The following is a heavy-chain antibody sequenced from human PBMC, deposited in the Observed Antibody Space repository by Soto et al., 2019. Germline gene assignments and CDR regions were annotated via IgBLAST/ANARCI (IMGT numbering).Heavy chain of an antibody. CDR3: ARGLTTIYDFDS. D-gene: IGHD5-12*01. V-gene: IGHV4-31*02. J-gene: IGHJ5*01. Sequence: QVQLQESGPGLVKSSPTLSLTCSVSGGSISRSVYYWTWLRQHPGKGLEWIGHIYYAGSTYSNPSLKSRLSLSLDTSNHQFSLKLNSVTAAYTAVYYCARGLTTIYDFDSWGQGTLVSVSS. CDR2: IYYAGST. CDR1: GGSISRSVYY.